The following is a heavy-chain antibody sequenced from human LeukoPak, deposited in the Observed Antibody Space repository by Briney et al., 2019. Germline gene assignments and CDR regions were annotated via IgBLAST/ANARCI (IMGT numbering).Heavy chain of an antibody. V-gene: IGHV4-34*01. CDR3: ARLGTPHGY. CDR2: INHSGST. J-gene: IGHJ4*02. CDR1: GGSFSGYY. D-gene: IGHD7-27*01. Sequence: SETLSLTCAVYGGSFSGYYWSWIRQPPGKGLEWIGEINHSGSTNYNPSLKSRATISVDTSKNQFSLKLSSVTAADTAVYYCARLGTPHGYWGQGTLVTVSS.